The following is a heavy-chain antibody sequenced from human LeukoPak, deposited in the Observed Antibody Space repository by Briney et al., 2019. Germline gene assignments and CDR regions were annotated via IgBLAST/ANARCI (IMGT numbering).Heavy chain of an antibody. CDR1: GGSISSYY. Sequence: KSSETLSLTCTVSGGSISSYYWSWIRQPAGKGLEWIGRIYTSGSTNYNPSLKSRVTMSVDTSKNQLSLKLSSVTAADTAVYYCARDQAVAAYDAFDIWGQGTMVTVSS. CDR3: ARDQAVAAYDAFDI. V-gene: IGHV4-4*07. J-gene: IGHJ3*02. CDR2: IYTSGST. D-gene: IGHD6-19*01.